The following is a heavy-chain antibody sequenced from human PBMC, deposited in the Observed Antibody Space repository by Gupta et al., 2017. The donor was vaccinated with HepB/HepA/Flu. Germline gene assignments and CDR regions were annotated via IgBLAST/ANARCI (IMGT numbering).Heavy chain of an antibody. V-gene: IGHV1-46*01. CDR3: ARDIPKPLPQQPEQNYYYYYGMDV. D-gene: IGHD6-13*01. CDR2: INPSGGST. Sequence: QVHLVQSGAEVKKPGASVKVSCKASGYTFTSYYMHWMRQAPGQRLEWMGIINPSGGSTSYAQKCQGRVTMTRDTSTSTVYMELSSLRSEDTAVYYCARDIPKPLPQQPEQNYYYYYGMDVWGQGTTVTVSS. CDR1: GYTFTSYY. J-gene: IGHJ6*02.